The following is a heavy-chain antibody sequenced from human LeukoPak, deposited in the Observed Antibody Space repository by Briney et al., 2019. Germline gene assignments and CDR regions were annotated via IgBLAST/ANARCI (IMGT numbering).Heavy chain of an antibody. J-gene: IGHJ4*02. CDR2: ISGGST. CDR1: GFTDSSNE. Sequence: GGSLRLSCAASGFTDSSNEMSWVRQAPGKGLEWVSSISGGSTYYADSRKGRFTISRDNSKNTLYLQMNSLRAEDTAVYYCAKDGDYGDYPLGYWGQGTLVTVSS. CDR3: AKDGDYGDYPLGY. V-gene: IGHV3-38-3*01. D-gene: IGHD4-17*01.